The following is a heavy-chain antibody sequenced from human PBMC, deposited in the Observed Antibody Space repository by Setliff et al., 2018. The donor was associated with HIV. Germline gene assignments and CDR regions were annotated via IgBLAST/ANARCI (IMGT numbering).Heavy chain of an antibody. V-gene: IGHV3-48*03. Sequence: PGGSLRLSCAASGFIFSSYEMNWVRQAPGKGLEWVSYISSSGSPIHYADSVRGRCTISRDNAKDSLYLQMSSLRAEDTAVYYCARMDASGTYYGGWACFEYWGLGALVTVSS. J-gene: IGHJ4*02. D-gene: IGHD3-10*01. CDR3: ARMDASGTYYGGWACFEY. CDR1: GFIFSSYE. CDR2: ISSSGSPI.